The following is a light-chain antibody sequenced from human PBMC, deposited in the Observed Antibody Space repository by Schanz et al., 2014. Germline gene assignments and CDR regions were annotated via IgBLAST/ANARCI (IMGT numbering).Light chain of an antibody. CDR1: QSVSSSS. Sequence: EIVLTQSPGTLSLSPGERATLSCRASQSVSSSSLAWYQQRPGQAPRLLIYDASSRATGIPDRVSGSGSGTDFTLTISRLEPEDFAVYYCQQYGSSLYTFGQGTRLEIK. CDR2: DAS. V-gene: IGKV3-20*01. J-gene: IGKJ2*01. CDR3: QQYGSSLYT.